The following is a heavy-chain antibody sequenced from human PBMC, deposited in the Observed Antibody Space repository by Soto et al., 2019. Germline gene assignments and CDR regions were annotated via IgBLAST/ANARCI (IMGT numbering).Heavy chain of an antibody. Sequence: ESLKISCKGSGYSFTSYWIGWVRQMPGKGLEWMGIIYPGDSDTRYSPSFQGQVTISADKSISTAYLQWSSLKASDTAMYYCARQRAEAVTGYYGLDVWGQGTTVTV. J-gene: IGHJ6*02. D-gene: IGHD6-13*01. CDR1: GYSFTSYW. CDR3: ARQRAEAVTGYYGLDV. CDR2: IYPGDSDT. V-gene: IGHV5-51*01.